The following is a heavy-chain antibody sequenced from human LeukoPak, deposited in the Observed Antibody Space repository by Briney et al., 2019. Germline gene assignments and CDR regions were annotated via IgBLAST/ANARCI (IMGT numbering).Heavy chain of an antibody. CDR2: ISGSGGST. CDR3: AKVATIWSGYYRPNYFDY. D-gene: IGHD3-3*01. J-gene: IGHJ4*02. V-gene: IGHV3-23*01. CDR1: GFTFSSYA. Sequence: GGSLRLSCAASGFTFSSYAMSWVRQAPGQGLEWVSGISGSGGSTHYADSVKGRFTISRDNSKNTLYLQMNSLRAEDTAAYYCAKVATIWSGYYRPNYFDYWGQGTLVTVSS.